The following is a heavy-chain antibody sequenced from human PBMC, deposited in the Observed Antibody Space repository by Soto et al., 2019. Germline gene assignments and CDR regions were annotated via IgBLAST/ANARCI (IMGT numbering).Heavy chain of an antibody. J-gene: IGHJ4*02. CDR3: VRILDYYDSSGYSYFDY. CDR2: MIPTFGPA. V-gene: IGHV1-69*13. D-gene: IGHD3-22*01. Sequence: GASVKVSSKASGVTFSSSAISWVRQAPGQRLESIGGMIPTFGPANYAQKFQGRVTLTAAEYPSTAYMDLSSPRSEDSRVYYCVRILDYYDSSGYSYFDYWGQGTRVTVSS. CDR1: GVTFSSSA.